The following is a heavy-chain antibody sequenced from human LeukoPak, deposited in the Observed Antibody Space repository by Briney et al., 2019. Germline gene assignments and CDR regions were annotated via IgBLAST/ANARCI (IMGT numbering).Heavy chain of an antibody. CDR3: ARDSGGVGHFDY. V-gene: IGHV4-30-2*01. J-gene: IGHJ4*02. CDR1: GGSISSYY. CDR2: IYHSGST. Sequence: PSETLSLTCTVSGGSISSYYWSWIRQPPGKCMEWIGYIYHSGSTYYNPSLKSRVTISVDRSKNQFSLKLSSVTAADTAVYYCARDSGGVGHFDYWGQGTLVTVSS. D-gene: IGHD3-10*01.